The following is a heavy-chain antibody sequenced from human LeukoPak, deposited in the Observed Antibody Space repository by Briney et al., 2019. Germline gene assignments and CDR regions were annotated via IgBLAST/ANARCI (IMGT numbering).Heavy chain of an antibody. CDR1: GFTFSKYA. V-gene: IGHV3-23*01. CDR3: ARESTSHERGFDP. CDR2: ISPSDGNT. J-gene: IGHJ5*02. D-gene: IGHD2-2*01. Sequence: GGTLRLSCAASGFTFSKYAMSWVRLAPGKGLEWVSAISPSDGNTFYADSVKGRFTISRDNSKNTLSLQMNSLRAEDTAVYYCARESTSHERGFDPWGQGTLVTVSS.